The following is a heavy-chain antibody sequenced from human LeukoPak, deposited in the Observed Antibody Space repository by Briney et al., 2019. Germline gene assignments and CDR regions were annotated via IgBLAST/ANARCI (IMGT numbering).Heavy chain of an antibody. CDR2: INHSGST. D-gene: IGHD3-22*01. CDR1: GGSFSGYY. J-gene: IGHJ4*02. CDR3: ARGPEDSSGYYYVDY. Sequence: KPSETLSPTCAVYGGSFSGYYWSWIRQPPGKGLEWIGEINHSGSTNYNPSLKSRVTISVDTSKNQFSLKLSSVTAADTAVYYCARGPEDSSGYYYVDYWGQGTLVTVSS. V-gene: IGHV4-34*01.